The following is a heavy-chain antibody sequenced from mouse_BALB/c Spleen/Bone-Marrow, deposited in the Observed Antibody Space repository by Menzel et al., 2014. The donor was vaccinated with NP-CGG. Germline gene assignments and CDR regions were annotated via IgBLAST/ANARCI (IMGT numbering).Heavy chain of an antibody. CDR3: ARWEYYAMDY. Sequence: VQLKEFGAELVKPGASVKLSCTASGFNIKDTYMHWVKQRPEQGLEWIGRIDPANGNTKYDPKFQGKATITADTSSNTAYLQLSSLTSEDTAVYYCARWEYYAMDYWGQGTPVTVSS. J-gene: IGHJ4*01. CDR2: IDPANGNT. V-gene: IGHV14-3*02. CDR1: GFNIKDTY. D-gene: IGHD4-1*01.